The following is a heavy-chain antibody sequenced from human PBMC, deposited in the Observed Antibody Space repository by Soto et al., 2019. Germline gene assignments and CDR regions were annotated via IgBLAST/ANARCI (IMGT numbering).Heavy chain of an antibody. CDR2: IDPGDSET. J-gene: IGHJ4*02. V-gene: IGHV5-51*01. D-gene: IGHD2-21*01. Sequence: PGESLKISCKGSGYSFTTYWIGWVRQMPGKGLEWMGSIDPGDSETRYSAPFEGQVIISADRSISTAYLQWSSLKASDTAIYYCARAYGGMTLFYFDHWGQGTLVTVSS. CDR3: ARAYGGMTLFYFDH. CDR1: GYSFTTYW.